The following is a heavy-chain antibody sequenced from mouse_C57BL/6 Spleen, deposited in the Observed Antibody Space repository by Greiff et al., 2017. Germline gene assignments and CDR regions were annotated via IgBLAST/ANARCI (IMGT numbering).Heavy chain of an antibody. D-gene: IGHD2-3*01. V-gene: IGHV1-55*01. CDR1: GYTFTSYW. Sequence: QVQLQQPGAELVKPGASVKMSCKASGYTFTSYWITWVKQRPGQGLEWIGDIYPGSGSTNYNEKFKSKATLTVDTSSRTAYMQRSSLTSEDSAVYYCARRGWGYWYFDVRGTGSTATVSS. CDR3: ARRGWGYWYFDV. J-gene: IGHJ1*03. CDR2: IYPGSGST.